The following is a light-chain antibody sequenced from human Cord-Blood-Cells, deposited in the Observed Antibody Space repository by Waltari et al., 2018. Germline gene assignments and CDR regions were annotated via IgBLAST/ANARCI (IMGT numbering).Light chain of an antibody. V-gene: IGLV3-27*01. CDR3: YSAADNNLV. Sequence: SYELTQPSSVSVSPGQTARITCSGDVLAKKYARWFQQKPGQAPVLVIYKHSERPSGIPERFSGSGSGTTVTLTISGAQVEDEADYYCYSAADNNLVFGGGTKLTVL. CDR1: VLAKKY. J-gene: IGLJ3*02. CDR2: KHS.